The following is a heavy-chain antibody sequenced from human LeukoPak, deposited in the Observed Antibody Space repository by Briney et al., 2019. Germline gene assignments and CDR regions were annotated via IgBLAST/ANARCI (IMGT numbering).Heavy chain of an antibody. D-gene: IGHD5-12*01. V-gene: IGHV3-21*01. CDR1: GFTFSSYN. Sequence: GGSLRLSCAASGFTFSSYNMNWVRPAPGKGLEWVSSIISTSRSYIYYADSVKGRFTISRDNPKNSLYLQMNSLRAEDTAVYYCAREHSGYDFPGRDYYYMDVWGKGSTVTVSS. CDR2: IISTSRSYI. J-gene: IGHJ6*03. CDR3: AREHSGYDFPGRDYYYMDV.